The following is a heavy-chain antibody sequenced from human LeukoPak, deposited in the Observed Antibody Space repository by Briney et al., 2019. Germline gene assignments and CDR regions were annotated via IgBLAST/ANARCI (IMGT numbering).Heavy chain of an antibody. J-gene: IGHJ6*03. V-gene: IGHV4-61*02. D-gene: IGHD1-14*01. CDR2: IYTSGST. CDR3: ARVVTRNYYYYYMDV. Sequence: SETLSLTCTVSGGSISSSSYYWGWIRQPAGKGLEWIGRIYTSGSTNYNPSLKSRVTMSVDTSKNQFSLKLSSVTAADTAVYYCARVVTRNYYYYYMDVWGKGTTVTVSS. CDR1: GGSISSSSYY.